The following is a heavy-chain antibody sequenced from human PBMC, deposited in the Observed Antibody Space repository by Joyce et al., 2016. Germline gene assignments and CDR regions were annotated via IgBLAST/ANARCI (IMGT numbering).Heavy chain of an antibody. CDR3: ARHPGDYFDY. J-gene: IGHJ4*02. V-gene: IGHV4-39*01. D-gene: IGHD4-17*01. CDR1: GGSIGGSSYF. CDR2: IYSRGGT. Sequence: QLQLQESGPRLLKPSETLSLSCDISGGSIGGSSYFWAGIRRPPGKRLEWIGNIYSRGGTSYNPSLKSRVSISLDTSKNQFSLRLTSVSAADTAVYYCARHPGDYFDYWGQGSLVSVSS.